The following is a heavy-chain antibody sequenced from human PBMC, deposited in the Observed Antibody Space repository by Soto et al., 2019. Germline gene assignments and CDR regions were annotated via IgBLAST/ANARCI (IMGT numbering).Heavy chain of an antibody. J-gene: IGHJ6*02. Sequence: QVQLQESGPGLVKPSETLSLTCTVSGDSISSGSIRSYCWSWIRQPAGKGLEWIGRVYTSGSTNYNPSLRSRVTMSVDTSKNQFSLKLSSVTAADTAVYYCARGDFVDYSNDGMDVWGQGTTVTVSS. CDR1: GDSISSGSIRSYC. V-gene: IGHV4-4*07. CDR2: VYTSGST. CDR3: ARGDFVDYSNDGMDV. D-gene: IGHD4-17*01.